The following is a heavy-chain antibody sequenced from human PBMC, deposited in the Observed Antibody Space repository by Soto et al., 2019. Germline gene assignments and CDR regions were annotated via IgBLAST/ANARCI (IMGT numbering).Heavy chain of an antibody. J-gene: IGHJ4*02. CDR1: GGSVSGYY. V-gene: IGHV4-59*02. Sequence: SETLSLTCTVSGGSVSGYYWSWIRQPPGKGLEWIGYISSSGSTYYNSSLKSRLTVSVDTSKNQLSLKLISVTAADTAIYFCARDHGTDYGGNYFDHWGQGTLVTVSS. CDR3: ARDHGTDYGGNYFDH. CDR2: ISSSGST. D-gene: IGHD4-17*01.